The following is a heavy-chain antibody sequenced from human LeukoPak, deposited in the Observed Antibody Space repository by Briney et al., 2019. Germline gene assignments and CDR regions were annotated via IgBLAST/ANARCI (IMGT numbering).Heavy chain of an antibody. CDR3: ARGRVEWYYYGSGSIAGYFDY. Sequence: SETLSLTCAVSGGPLSGYFWSWIRQSPGKGLEWIGEIHNSGTTNYNPSLKSRVTISEDTSKNQFYLKLSSVTAADTAVYYCARGRVEWYYYGSGSIAGYFDYWGQGTMVTVSS. V-gene: IGHV4-34*01. D-gene: IGHD3-10*01. CDR1: GGPLSGYF. J-gene: IGHJ4*03. CDR2: IHNSGTT.